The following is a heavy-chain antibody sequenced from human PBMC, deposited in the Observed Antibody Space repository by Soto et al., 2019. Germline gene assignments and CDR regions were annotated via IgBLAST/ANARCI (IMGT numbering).Heavy chain of an antibody. V-gene: IGHV2-5*02. Sequence: QITLKESGPTLVNPTQTLTLTCIFSGFSLTTSEVGVAWIRQSPGKALEWLALMYWDGDKRYRPFLKSRLTITKDTSNNQVVLTMTNMDPVDTGTYYCAHKGGRGAGMDVWGQGTTVTVSS. CDR2: MYWDGDK. J-gene: IGHJ6*02. D-gene: IGHD2-15*01. CDR3: AHKGGRGAGMDV. CDR1: GFSLTTSEVG.